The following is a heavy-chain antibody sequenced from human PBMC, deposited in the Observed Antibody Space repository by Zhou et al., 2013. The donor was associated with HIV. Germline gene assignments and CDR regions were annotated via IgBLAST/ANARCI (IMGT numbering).Heavy chain of an antibody. Sequence: QVQLVQSGAEVKKAGSSVRVSCKTAGGTFNSNGISWVRHAPGQGLEWMGGIIPSSGTVNFAQKFQDRVILTADASTDTVYMDLSRLTSEDTAVYYCARDVKFTSGWYGWMDPWGQGTRVIVSS. D-gene: IGHD6-19*01. J-gene: IGHJ5*02. V-gene: IGHV1-69*12. CDR1: GGTFNSNG. CDR3: ARDVKFTSGWYGWMDP. CDR2: IIPSSGTV.